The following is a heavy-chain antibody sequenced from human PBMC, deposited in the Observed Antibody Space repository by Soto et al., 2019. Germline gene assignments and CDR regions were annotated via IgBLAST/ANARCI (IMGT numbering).Heavy chain of an antibody. Sequence: SETLSLTCTVSGGSISSSSYYWGWIRQPPGKGLEWIGSIYYSGSTYYNPSLKSRVTISVDTSKNQFSLKLSSVTAADTAVYYCARDRGPGYDFWSGYPTRGGFDPWGQGTLVTVSS. CDR2: IYYSGST. V-gene: IGHV4-39*02. J-gene: IGHJ5*02. CDR1: GGSISSSSYY. CDR3: ARDRGPGYDFWSGYPTRGGFDP. D-gene: IGHD3-3*01.